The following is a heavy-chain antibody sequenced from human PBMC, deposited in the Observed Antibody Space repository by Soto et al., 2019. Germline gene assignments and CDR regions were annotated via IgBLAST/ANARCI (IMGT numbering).Heavy chain of an antibody. D-gene: IGHD5-12*01. CDR1: GGSFSGYY. V-gene: IGHV4-34*01. Sequence: PSETLSLTCAVYGGSFSGYYWSWIRQPPGKGLEWIGEINHSGSTNYNPSLKSRVTISVDTSKNQFSLKLSSVTAADTAVYYCARGVKQQVYNGYYYWAQGTLVPVSS. CDR3: ARGVKQQVYNGYYY. CDR2: INHSGST. J-gene: IGHJ4*02.